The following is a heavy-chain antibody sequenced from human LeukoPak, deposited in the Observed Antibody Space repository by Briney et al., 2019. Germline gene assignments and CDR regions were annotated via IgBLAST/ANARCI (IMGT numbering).Heavy chain of an antibody. D-gene: IGHD1-14*01. V-gene: IGHV3-30*03. Sequence: GRSLRLSCAASGSTFSSYGMHWVRQAPGKGLEWVALISYDGNNEYYADSVKGRFTISRDNSKNTLYLQMNSLRAEDTAVYYCASSLTHFDYWGQGTLVTVSS. CDR3: ASSLTHFDY. CDR2: ISYDGNNE. CDR1: GSTFSSYG. J-gene: IGHJ4*02.